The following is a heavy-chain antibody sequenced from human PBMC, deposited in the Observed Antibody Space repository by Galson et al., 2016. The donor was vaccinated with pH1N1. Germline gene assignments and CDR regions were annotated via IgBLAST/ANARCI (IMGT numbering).Heavy chain of an antibody. J-gene: IGHJ3*01. D-gene: IGHD3-16*01. CDR1: GYTFTSFG. V-gene: IGHV1-18*01. CDR2: INAHNGHT. CDR3: ARGAVMNVFAD. Sequence: SVKVSCKASGYTFTSFGITWVRQAPGQGLEWMGWINAHNGHTDYAQRLQGRVAMTTDTSTSTAYMELRSLRSDDTAVYFWARGAVMNVFADWGQGTMVTVSS.